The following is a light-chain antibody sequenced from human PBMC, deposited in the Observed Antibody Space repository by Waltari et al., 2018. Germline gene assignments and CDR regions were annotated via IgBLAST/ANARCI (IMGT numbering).Light chain of an antibody. CDR1: RFNIRGTR. CDR2: ATK. Sequence: SVLTPPPSASGTPGQRVPIYCSGFRFNIRGTRVNWYQHLPGTASKLLIYATKHRPSGVPDRFSASMSGTSASLAISGLQSEDEADYYCAAWDASLFGPWVFGGGTRLTVL. CDR3: AAWDASLFGPWV. V-gene: IGLV1-44*01. J-gene: IGLJ3*02.